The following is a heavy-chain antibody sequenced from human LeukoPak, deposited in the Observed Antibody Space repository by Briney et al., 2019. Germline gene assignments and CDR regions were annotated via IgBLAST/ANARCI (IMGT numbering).Heavy chain of an antibody. CDR3: ARDLSSTSGSHYYYMDV. J-gene: IGHJ6*03. CDR2: INPNSGGT. D-gene: IGHD2-2*01. CDR1: GYTFTGYY. V-gene: IGHV1-2*02. Sequence: ASVKVSCKASGYTFTGYYMHWVRQAPGQGLEWTGWINPNSGGTNYAQKFQGRVTMTRDTSISTAYMELSRLRSDDTAVYYCARDLSSTSGSHYYYMDVWGKGTTVTISS.